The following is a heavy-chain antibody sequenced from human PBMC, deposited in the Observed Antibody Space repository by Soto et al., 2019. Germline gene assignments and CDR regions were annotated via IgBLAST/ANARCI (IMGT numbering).Heavy chain of an antibody. CDR3: ARDAGVSGELYY. Sequence: QVQLVQSGAEVKKPGASVKVSCKASGYTFTSYGISWVRQAPGQGLEWMGWISAYNGNTNYAQKLQGRVTMTTDTXXXXXXXXLXXLRSDXXXXXXCARDAGVSGELYYWGQGTLVTVSS. CDR1: GYTFTSYG. D-gene: IGHD3-16*01. J-gene: IGHJ4*02. CDR2: ISAYNGNT. V-gene: IGHV1-18*01.